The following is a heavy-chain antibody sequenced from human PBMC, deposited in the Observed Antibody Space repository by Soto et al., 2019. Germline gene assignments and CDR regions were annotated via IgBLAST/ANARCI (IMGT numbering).Heavy chain of an antibody. CDR3: AKAGYYDSSGYYELDY. J-gene: IGHJ4*02. CDR2: VLYDGRNK. Sequence: QVQLVESGGGVVQPGRSLRLSCAASGFTFSSYGMHWVRQAPGKGLEWVAVVLYDGRNKYYADSVKGRFTISRDNSKNTVYLQMNSLRVEDTAVYYCAKAGYYDSSGYYELDYWGQGTLVTVSS. CDR1: GFTFSSYG. V-gene: IGHV3-30*18. D-gene: IGHD3-22*01.